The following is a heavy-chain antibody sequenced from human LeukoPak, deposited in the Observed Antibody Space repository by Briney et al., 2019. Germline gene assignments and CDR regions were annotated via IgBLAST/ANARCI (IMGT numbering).Heavy chain of an antibody. CDR1: GVTFSRYW. Sequence: GGSLRLSCAASGVTFSRYWMHWLRQAPGKGLVWVSRIKNDESRTTYADAVKGRLTISRDNAKNTLYLQMHSLSADDTAVYYCVREPYCSGGSCYTSGFDCWGQGTLVTVSS. J-gene: IGHJ4*02. D-gene: IGHD2-15*01. CDR3: VREPYCSGGSCYTSGFDC. V-gene: IGHV3-74*03. CDR2: IKNDESRT.